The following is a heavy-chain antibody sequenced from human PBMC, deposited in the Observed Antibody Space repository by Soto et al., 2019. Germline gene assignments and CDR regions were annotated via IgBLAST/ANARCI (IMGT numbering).Heavy chain of an antibody. CDR2: INHSGST. CDR3: ARAIVVVGDAFDI. J-gene: IGHJ3*02. D-gene: IGHD2-2*01. CDR1: GGSFSGYY. Sequence: PSETLSLTCAVYGGSFSGYYWSWIRQPPGKGLEWIGEINHSGSTNYNPSLKSRVTISVDTSKNQFSLKLSSVTAADTAVYYCARAIVVVGDAFDIWGQGTMVTVS. V-gene: IGHV4-34*01.